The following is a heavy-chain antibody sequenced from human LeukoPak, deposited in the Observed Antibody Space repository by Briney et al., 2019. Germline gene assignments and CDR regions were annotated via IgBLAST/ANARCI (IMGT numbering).Heavy chain of an antibody. CDR1: GYTFLDYW. V-gene: IGHV5-51*01. Sequence: GESLKISCKGSGYTFLDYWIGWVRQMPGKGLEYMGIIYPGDSDSRYSPSFQGHVTLSVDTSISTVFLQWSSLKASDTAIFYCARRRGVSASSFDIWGQGTMVTASS. CDR3: ARRRGVSASSFDI. J-gene: IGHJ3*02. CDR2: IYPGDSDS. D-gene: IGHD3-10*01.